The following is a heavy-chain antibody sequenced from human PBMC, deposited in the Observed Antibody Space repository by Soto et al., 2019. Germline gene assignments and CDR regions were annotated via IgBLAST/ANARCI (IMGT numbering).Heavy chain of an antibody. D-gene: IGHD6-13*01. V-gene: IGHV5-51*01. Sequence: PGESLKISCKGSGYSFTSYWIGWVRQMPGKGLEWMGIIYPGDSDTRYSPSFQGQVTISADKSISTAYLQWSSLKASDTAMYYCARISRAAAGRDAFDIWGQGTMVTVSS. J-gene: IGHJ3*02. CDR3: ARISRAAAGRDAFDI. CDR1: GYSFTSYW. CDR2: IYPGDSDT.